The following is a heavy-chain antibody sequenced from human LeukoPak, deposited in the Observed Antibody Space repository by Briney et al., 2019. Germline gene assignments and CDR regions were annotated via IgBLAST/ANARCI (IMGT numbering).Heavy chain of an antibody. D-gene: IGHD3-9*01. CDR3: ARDYDILTGYYPCY. CDR2: ISAYNGNT. CDR1: GYTFTSYG. V-gene: IGHV1-18*01. J-gene: IGHJ4*02. Sequence: ASAKVSCKASGYTFTSYGISWVRQAPGQGLEWMGWISAYNGNTNYAQKLQGRVTMTTDTSTSTAYMELRSLRSDDTAVYYCARDYDILTGYYPCYWGQGTLVTVSS.